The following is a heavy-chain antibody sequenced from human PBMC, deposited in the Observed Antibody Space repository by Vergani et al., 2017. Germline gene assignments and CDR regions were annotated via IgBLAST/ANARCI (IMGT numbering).Heavy chain of an antibody. CDR3: ARSGYYDSSGYYYPDY. CDR2: INHSGST. J-gene: IGHJ4*02. V-gene: IGHV4-34*01. Sequence: QVQLRQWGAGLLKPSETLSLTCAVYGGSFSGYYWSWIRQPPGKGLEWIGEINHSGSTNYNPSLKSRVTISVDTSKNQFSLKLSSVTAADTAVYYCARSGYYDSSGYYYPDYWGQGTLVTVSS. D-gene: IGHD3-22*01. CDR1: GGSFSGYY.